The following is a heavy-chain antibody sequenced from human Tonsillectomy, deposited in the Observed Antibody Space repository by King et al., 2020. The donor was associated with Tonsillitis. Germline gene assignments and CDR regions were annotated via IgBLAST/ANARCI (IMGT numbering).Heavy chain of an antibody. J-gene: IGHJ4*02. V-gene: IGHV3-33*08. CDR2: ISFDGSNI. Sequence: QLVQSGGGVVQPGRSLRLSCAASGFTVSRYGMHWVRQAPGKGLEWVAIISFDGSNIYYADSVKGRFTISRDNSKNTLYLQMSSLRAEDTAVYYCARESVVDFWSYFDYWAREPWSPSPQ. CDR1: GFTVSRYG. CDR3: ARESVVDFWSYFDY. D-gene: IGHD3-3*01.